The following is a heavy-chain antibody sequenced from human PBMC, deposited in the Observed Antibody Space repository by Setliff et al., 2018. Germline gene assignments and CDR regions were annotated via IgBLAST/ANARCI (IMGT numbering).Heavy chain of an antibody. CDR1: DGSLSTYY. V-gene: IGHV4-59*01. CDR3: ARGGTYRYFDY. CDR2: VFYNGAA. J-gene: IGHJ4*02. Sequence: SETLSLTCTVSDGSLSTYYWSWIRQPPGKGLEFIRYVFYNGAAKYDPSLKSRVTMSVDTSKTQFSLKLNSMTTADTAVYYCARGGTYRYFDYWGQGALVTVSS.